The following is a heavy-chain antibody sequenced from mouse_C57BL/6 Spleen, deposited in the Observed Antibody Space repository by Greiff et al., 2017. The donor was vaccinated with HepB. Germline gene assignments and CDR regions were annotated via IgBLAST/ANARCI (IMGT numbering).Heavy chain of an antibody. CDR1: GFNIKDDY. D-gene: IGHD1-1*01. V-gene: IGHV14-4*01. Sequence: VQLQQSGAELVRPGASVKLSCTASGFNIKDDYMHWVKQRPEQGLEWIGWIDPENGDTEYDTKFQGKDTITADTSSNTAYLQLSSLTSEDTAADYCTVINYGSSCDKVYWGQGTSLTVSS. CDR2: IDPENGDT. J-gene: IGHJ2*02. CDR3: TVINYGSSCDKVY.